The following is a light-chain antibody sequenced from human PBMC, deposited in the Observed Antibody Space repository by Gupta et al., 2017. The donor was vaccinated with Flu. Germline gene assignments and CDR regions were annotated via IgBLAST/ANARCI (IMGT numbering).Light chain of an antibody. V-gene: IGLV2-14*01. J-gene: IGLJ3*02. Sequence: QPALTHPAPVSGSPGQSITISCTGTSSDVGGYNYVSWYQQHPGKAPKLMNYEVNTRPSGVSNPFSGSKSSNTASLTISGLQTEDVADYYCSSYPGSSPLFGGGTKLTVL. CDR2: EVN. CDR1: SSDVGGYNY. CDR3: SSYPGSSPL.